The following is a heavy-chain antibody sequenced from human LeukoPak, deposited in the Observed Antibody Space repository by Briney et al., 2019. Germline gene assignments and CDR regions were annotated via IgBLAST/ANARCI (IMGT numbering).Heavy chain of an antibody. CDR2: INPNSGDT. D-gene: IGHD1-26*01. CDR3: ARVVGATIDY. Sequence: ASVKVSCKASGYIFTGYYMHWVRQAPGQGLEWMGWINPNSGDTNYAQKFQGRVTMTRDTSISTAYMELSRLRSDDTAVYYCARVVGATIDYWGQGTLVTVSS. J-gene: IGHJ4*02. CDR1: GYIFTGYY. V-gene: IGHV1-2*02.